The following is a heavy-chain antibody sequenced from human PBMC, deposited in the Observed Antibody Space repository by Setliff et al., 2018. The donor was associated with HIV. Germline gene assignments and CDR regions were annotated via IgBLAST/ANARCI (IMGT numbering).Heavy chain of an antibody. Sequence: GGSLRLSCAASGFTFSDYYMSWIRQAPGKGLEWVSYIDTTGSTIYYADSVKGRFTISRDNAKNSLYLQMNSLRAEDTAVYYCARERAYDYLWSGYSSGWFDPWGQGTLVTVSS. V-gene: IGHV3-11*04. CDR1: GFTFSDYY. D-gene: IGHD3-16*01. CDR3: ARERAYDYLWSGYSSGWFDP. CDR2: IDTTGSTI. J-gene: IGHJ5*02.